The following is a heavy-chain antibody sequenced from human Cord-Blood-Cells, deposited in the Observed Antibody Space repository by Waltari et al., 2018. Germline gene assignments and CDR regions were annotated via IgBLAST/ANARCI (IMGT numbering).Heavy chain of an antibody. D-gene: IGHD2-15*01. CDR1: GYTFTSYD. CDR2: MNPNSGNT. CDR3: ARFDCSGGSCYSAFDI. V-gene: IGHV1-8*03. J-gene: IGHJ3*02. Sequence: QVQLVQSGAEVKKPGASVKVSCKASGYTFTSYDLNWVRQATGQGLEWMGWMNPNSGNTGYAQKFQGRVTITRNTSISTAYMELSSLRSEDTAVYYCARFDCSGGSCYSAFDIWGQGTMVTVSS.